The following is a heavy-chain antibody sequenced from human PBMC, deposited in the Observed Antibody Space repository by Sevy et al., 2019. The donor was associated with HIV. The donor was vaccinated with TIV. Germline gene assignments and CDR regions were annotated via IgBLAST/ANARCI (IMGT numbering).Heavy chain of an antibody. Sequence: GGSLRLSCAASGFTVCNNYMNWVRQAPGKGLEWVSLIYSGGTTHYADSVKGRFTISRDHSKNTLYLQMNSLRAEDTAIYYCARDPPGIAATGGGWGQGTLVTVSS. J-gene: IGHJ4*02. V-gene: IGHV3-53*01. D-gene: IGHD6-13*01. CDR2: IYSGGTT. CDR1: GFTVCNNY. CDR3: ARDPPGIAATGGG.